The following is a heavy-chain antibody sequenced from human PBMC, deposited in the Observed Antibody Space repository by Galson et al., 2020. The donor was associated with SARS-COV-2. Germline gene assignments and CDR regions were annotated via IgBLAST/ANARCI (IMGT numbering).Heavy chain of an antibody. V-gene: IGHV3-30*18. D-gene: IGHD3-10*01. CDR1: GFSFRNYG. J-gene: IGHJ4*02. Sequence: GESLKISCAASGFSFRNYGMTWVRQAPGKGLEWLAVISYEGSKTYYVESVKGRFTISKDSSKNTLYLQMHSLRPEDTAVYYCAKRQQLFWFGESSPIFDHWGQGTLVTVSS. CDR2: ISYEGSKT. CDR3: AKRQQLFWFGESSPIFDH.